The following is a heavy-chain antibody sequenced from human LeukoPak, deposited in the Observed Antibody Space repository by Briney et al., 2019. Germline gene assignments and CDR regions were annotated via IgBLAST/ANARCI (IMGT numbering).Heavy chain of an antibody. Sequence: GGSLRLSCGASGFTFSSYAMSWVRQAPGKGLEWVSAISGSGGSTYYADSVKGRFTISRDNSKNTLYLQMNSLRAEDTAVYYCAKCDSSVWYGSGSYPQSFDYWGQGTLVTVSS. CDR2: ISGSGGST. CDR3: AKCDSSVWYGSGSYPQSFDY. J-gene: IGHJ4*02. D-gene: IGHD3-10*01. V-gene: IGHV3-23*01. CDR1: GFTFSSYA.